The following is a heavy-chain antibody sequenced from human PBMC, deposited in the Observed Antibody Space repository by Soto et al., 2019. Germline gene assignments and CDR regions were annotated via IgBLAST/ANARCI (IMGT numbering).Heavy chain of an antibody. V-gene: IGHV1-18*01. Sequence: QVQLVQSGAEVKKPGASVKVSCKASGYTFTSYGISWVRQAPGQGLEWMGWISAYNGNTNYAQKLQGRVTMTTDTSTSTAYKELRSLRSDDTAVYYCARVAVAGTAQIYYFDYWGQGTLVTVSS. CDR3: ARVAVAGTAQIYYFDY. J-gene: IGHJ4*02. D-gene: IGHD6-19*01. CDR2: ISAYNGNT. CDR1: GYTFTSYG.